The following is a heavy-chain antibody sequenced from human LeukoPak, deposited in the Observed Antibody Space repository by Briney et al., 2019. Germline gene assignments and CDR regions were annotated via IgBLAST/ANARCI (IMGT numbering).Heavy chain of an antibody. CDR2: ISYDGSNK. Sequence: GGSLRLSCAASGFTFSSYGMHWVRQAPGKGLEWVAVISYDGSNKYYADSVKGRFTISRDNSKNTLYLQVNSLRAEDTAVYYCAKLHAPADCSSTSCYAWNWFDPWGQGTLVTVSS. V-gene: IGHV3-30*18. CDR1: GFTFSSYG. CDR3: AKLHAPADCSSTSCYAWNWFDP. D-gene: IGHD2-2*01. J-gene: IGHJ5*02.